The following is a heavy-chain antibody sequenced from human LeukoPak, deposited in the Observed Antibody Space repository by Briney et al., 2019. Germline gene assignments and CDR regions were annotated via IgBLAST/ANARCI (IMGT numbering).Heavy chain of an antibody. CDR2: ISAYNGNT. J-gene: IGHJ4*02. D-gene: IGHD5-24*01. CDR1: GYTFTSYG. V-gene: IGHV1-18*01. CDR3: ARKVDGYDYFDY. Sequence: VASVKVSCKASGYTFTSYGISWVRQAPGQGLEWMGWISAYNGNTNYAQRLQGRVTMTTDTSTSTAYMELRSLRSDDTAVYYCARKVDGYDYFDYWGQGTLVTVSS.